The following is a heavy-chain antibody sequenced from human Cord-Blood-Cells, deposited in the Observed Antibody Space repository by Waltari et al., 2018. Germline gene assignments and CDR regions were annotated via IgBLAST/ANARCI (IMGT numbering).Heavy chain of an antibody. CDR3: ARLNWGFHFDY. V-gene: IGHV4-39*01. D-gene: IGHD7-27*01. J-gene: IGHJ4*02. CDR1: GASISSSSYY. CDR2: IYYSGST. Sequence: QLQLQESGPGLVKPSETLSLTCTVPGASISSSSYYWGWIRQPPGKGLEWIGSIYYSGSTYYNPSLKSRVTISVDTSKNQFSLKLSSVTAADTAVYYCARLNWGFHFDYWGQGTLVTVSS.